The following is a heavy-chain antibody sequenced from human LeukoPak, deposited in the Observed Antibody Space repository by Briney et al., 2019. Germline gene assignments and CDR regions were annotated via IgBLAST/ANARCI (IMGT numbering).Heavy chain of an antibody. CDR2: ISGSGGST. D-gene: IGHD3-22*01. V-gene: IGHV3-23*01. CDR3: AKSNYYDSSGYSPLGHY. Sequence: PGGSLRLSCAASGFTFSSYAMSWVRQAPGKGLEWVSAISGSGGSTYYADSVKGRFTISRDNSKNTLYLQMNSLRAEDTAVYYCAKSNYYDSSGYSPLGHYWGQGTLVTVSS. J-gene: IGHJ4*02. CDR1: GFTFSSYA.